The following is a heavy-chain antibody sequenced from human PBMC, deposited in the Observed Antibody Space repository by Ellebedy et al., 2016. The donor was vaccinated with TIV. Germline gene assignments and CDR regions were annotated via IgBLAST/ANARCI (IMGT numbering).Heavy chain of an antibody. D-gene: IGHD2-21*02. J-gene: IGHJ4*02. CDR1: GGSVSSTRYY. V-gene: IGHV4-39*01. Sequence: MPSETLSLTGSVSGGSVSSTRYYWAWIRQPPGKGREEIGSVIYSGSPSYNPSFKSRVTLSADTSKNQFSLNLRTVTAADTAVYYCARTDPWQPIDDWGQGILVSVSS. CDR2: VIYSGSP. CDR3: ARTDPWQPIDD.